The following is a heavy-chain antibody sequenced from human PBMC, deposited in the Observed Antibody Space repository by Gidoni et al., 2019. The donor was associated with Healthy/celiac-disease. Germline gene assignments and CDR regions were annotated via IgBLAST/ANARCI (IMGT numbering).Heavy chain of an antibody. D-gene: IGHD6-19*01. CDR1: GFTFADYA. J-gene: IGHJ4*02. V-gene: IGHV3-9*01. CDR3: AKDGGIAVAGRFDY. CDR2: ISWNSGCI. Sequence: EVQLVESGGGLVQPGRSLRVSFAASGFTFADYAMHWVRQAPGKGLGWVSGISWNSGCIGYGDLGKGRFTISRENAKKSLELQMNRLRAEDTALYYCAKDGGIAVAGRFDYWGQGTLVTVSS.